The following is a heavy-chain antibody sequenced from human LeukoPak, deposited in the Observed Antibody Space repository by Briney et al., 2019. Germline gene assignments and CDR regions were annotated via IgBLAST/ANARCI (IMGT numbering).Heavy chain of an antibody. CDR1: GFTFGDYA. D-gene: IGHD6-19*01. J-gene: IGHJ4*02. CDR2: FRSKAYGGTT. Sequence: GRSLRLSCTTSGFTFGDYAMSWVRQAPGKGLEWVSFFRSKAYGGTTEYAASVKGRFTISRDDSKSIAYLQMNSLKTEDTAVYYCTRVESSGWYRGYYFDYWGQGTLVTVSS. V-gene: IGHV3-49*04. CDR3: TRVESSGWYRGYYFDY.